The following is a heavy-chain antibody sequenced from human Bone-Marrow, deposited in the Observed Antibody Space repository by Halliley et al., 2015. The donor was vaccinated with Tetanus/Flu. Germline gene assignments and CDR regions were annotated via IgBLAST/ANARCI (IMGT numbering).Heavy chain of an antibody. Sequence: YISKSDGFTKSADSVKGRFTISRDNARNTLYLQMDSLRAEDTAVYYCARRGYDTNGYPNQAFDIWGQGTKVTVSS. V-gene: IGHV3-11*06. D-gene: IGHD2-8*01. CDR2: ISKSDGFT. J-gene: IGHJ3*02. CDR3: ARRGYDTNGYPNQAFDI.